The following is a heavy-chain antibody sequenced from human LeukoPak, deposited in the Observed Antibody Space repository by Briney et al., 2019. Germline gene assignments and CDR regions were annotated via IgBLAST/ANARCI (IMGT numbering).Heavy chain of an antibody. J-gene: IGHJ5*02. CDR1: GFTFDDYA. CDR3: ARGSRYSGSYYEWFDP. CDR2: ISWNSGSI. Sequence: PGGSPRLSCAASGFTFDDYAMHWVRQAPGKGLEWVPGISWNSGSIGYADSVKGRFTISRDNSKNTLYLQMNSLRAEDTAVYYCARGSRYSGSYYEWFDPWGQGTLVTVSS. D-gene: IGHD1-26*01. V-gene: IGHV3-9*01.